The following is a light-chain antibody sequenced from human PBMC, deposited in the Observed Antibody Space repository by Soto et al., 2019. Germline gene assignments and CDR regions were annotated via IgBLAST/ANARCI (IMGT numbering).Light chain of an antibody. CDR1: QGVSSL. CDR3: QQYNTWPYT. V-gene: IGKV3-15*01. J-gene: IGKJ2*01. CDR2: DTS. Sequence: VLTQSPATLSVSPGERATLSSRASQGVSSLLAWYQQKPRQAPRLLIYDTSTRATGVPARFSGSGSGTDFTLTISSLQSEDFAIYYCQQYNTWPYTFGQGTKLEIK.